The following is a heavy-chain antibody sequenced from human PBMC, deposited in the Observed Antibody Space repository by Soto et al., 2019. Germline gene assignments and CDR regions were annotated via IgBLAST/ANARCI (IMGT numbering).Heavy chain of an antibody. J-gene: IGHJ6*02. Sequence: QVQLVQSGAEVEKPGSSVKVSCKASGGTFGSYAISWVRQAPGQGLEWMGGIIPIPGTANYAQKFQGRVTIAADESTSTAYMELSSLRSEDTAVYYCARSQGSSTSLELYYYYYYGMDVWGQGTTVTVSS. CDR3: ARSQGSSTSLELYYYYYYGMDV. V-gene: IGHV1-69*01. CDR1: GGTFGSYA. CDR2: IIPIPGTA. D-gene: IGHD2-2*01.